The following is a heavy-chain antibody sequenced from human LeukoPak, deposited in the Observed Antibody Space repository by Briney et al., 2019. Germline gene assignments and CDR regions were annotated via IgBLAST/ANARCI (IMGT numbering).Heavy chain of an antibody. Sequence: PGGSLRLSCAASEVTFRNYAVHWVRQAPGKGLQWVAVISYDGNTIHYADSVKGRFIISRDTSKNTLYLQMNSLRAEDTAVYYCARGRHCANGVCHSPPGMDVWGQGTTVTVSS. V-gene: IGHV3-30-3*01. D-gene: IGHD2-8*01. CDR1: EVTFRNYA. CDR3: ARGRHCANGVCHSPPGMDV. CDR2: ISYDGNTI. J-gene: IGHJ6*02.